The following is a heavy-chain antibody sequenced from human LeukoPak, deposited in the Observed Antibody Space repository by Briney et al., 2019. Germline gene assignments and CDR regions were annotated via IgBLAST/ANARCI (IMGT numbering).Heavy chain of an antibody. CDR2: IYHSGST. Sequence: PPETLSLTCTVSGYSISSGYYWGWIRQPPGKGLEWIGSIYHSGSTYYNPSLKSRVTISVDTSKNQFSLKLSSVTAADTAMYYCARRAGDYSHPYDYWGQGTLVTVSS. D-gene: IGHD3-22*01. CDR1: GYSISSGYY. V-gene: IGHV4-38-2*02. CDR3: ARRAGDYSHPYDY. J-gene: IGHJ4*02.